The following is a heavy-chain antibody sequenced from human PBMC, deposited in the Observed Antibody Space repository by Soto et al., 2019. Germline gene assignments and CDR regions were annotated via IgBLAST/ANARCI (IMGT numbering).Heavy chain of an antibody. CDR3: ARPLRFGNRYAFDI. CDR2: IYYSGST. J-gene: IGHJ3*02. V-gene: IGHV4-61*01. Sequence: SETLSLTCTVSGGSVSSGSYYWSWIRQPPGKGLEWIGYIYYSGSTNYNPSLKSRVTISVDTSKNQFSLKLSSVTAADTAVYYCARPLRFGNRYAFDIWGQGTMVTVSS. D-gene: IGHD3-10*01. CDR1: GGSVSSGSYY.